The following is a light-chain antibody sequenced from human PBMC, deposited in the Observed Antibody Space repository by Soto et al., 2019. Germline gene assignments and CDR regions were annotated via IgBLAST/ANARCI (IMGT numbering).Light chain of an antibody. CDR3: QSYDTTLSGHWV. J-gene: IGLJ3*02. CDR2: GNS. V-gene: IGLV1-40*01. CDR1: SSNIGAGYN. Sequence: QSVLTQPPSVSGAPGQRVTIPCTGTSSNIGAGYNVHWYQQLPGTAPKLLIYGNSNRPSGVPDRFSGSKSGTSASLAITGLQAEDGADYYCQSYDTTLSGHWVFGGGTKLTVL.